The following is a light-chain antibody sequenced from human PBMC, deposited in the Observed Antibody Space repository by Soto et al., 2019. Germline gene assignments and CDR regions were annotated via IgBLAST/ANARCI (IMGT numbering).Light chain of an antibody. Sequence: EIVMTQSPVALSVSPGESAALSCRAGKSLGGTFAWYQQRPGQAPRVLIIGTSTRATGVPARFSGSGSGTDFTLTISSLQSEDFAVYYCQQYNKWPYTFGQGTRLEIK. V-gene: IGKV3-15*01. CDR2: GTS. CDR3: QQYNKWPYT. J-gene: IGKJ2*01. CDR1: KSLGGT.